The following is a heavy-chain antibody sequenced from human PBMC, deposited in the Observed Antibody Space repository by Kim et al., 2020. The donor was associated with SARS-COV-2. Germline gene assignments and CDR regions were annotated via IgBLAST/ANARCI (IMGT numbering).Heavy chain of an antibody. Sequence: ASVKVSCKASGYTFTSYAMHWVRQAPGQRLEWMGWINAGNGNTKYSQKFQGRVTITRDTSASTAYMELSNLRSEDTAVYYCARQGYFDWLFHADYYYYYMDVWGKGTTVTVSS. CDR2: INAGNGNT. CDR3: ARQGYFDWLFHADYYYYYMDV. J-gene: IGHJ6*03. CDR1: GYTFTSYA. V-gene: IGHV1-3*01. D-gene: IGHD3-9*01.